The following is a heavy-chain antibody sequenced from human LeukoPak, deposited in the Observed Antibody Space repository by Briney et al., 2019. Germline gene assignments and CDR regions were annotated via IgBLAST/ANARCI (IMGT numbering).Heavy chain of an antibody. V-gene: IGHV3-23*01. D-gene: IGHD3-22*01. CDR2: ISGSGGST. Sequence: GGSLRLPCAASGFTFSSYAMSWVRQAPGKGLEWVSAISGSGGSTYYADSVKGRFTISRDNSKNTLYLQMNSLRAEDTAVYYCAKDPGITMTVVVNWFDPWGQGTLVTVSS. J-gene: IGHJ5*02. CDR3: AKDPGITMTVVVNWFDP. CDR1: GFTFSSYA.